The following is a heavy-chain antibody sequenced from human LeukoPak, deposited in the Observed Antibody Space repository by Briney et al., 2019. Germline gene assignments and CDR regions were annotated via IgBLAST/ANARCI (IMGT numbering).Heavy chain of an antibody. D-gene: IGHD1-26*01. Sequence: GESLKISCKASGYSFTNYWIGWVRQMPGEGLEWMGIINPGASDARYSPSFQGQVTISADQSISTAYLQWSSLKASDTAMFYCARRTYYDFWYFDVWGRGTLVTVSS. CDR3: ARRTYYDFWYFDV. CDR1: GYSFTNYW. CDR2: INPGASDA. J-gene: IGHJ2*01. V-gene: IGHV5-51*01.